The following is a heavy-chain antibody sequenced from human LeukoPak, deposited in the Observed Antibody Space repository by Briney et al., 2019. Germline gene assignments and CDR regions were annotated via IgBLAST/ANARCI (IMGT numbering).Heavy chain of an antibody. D-gene: IGHD3-22*01. CDR3: ARALGSSGYGWFDP. V-gene: IGHV4-31*03. CDR1: GGSISSGGYY. J-gene: IGHJ5*02. Sequence: PSQTLSLTCTVSGGSISSGGYYWSWIRQHPGEGLEWIGNTYYSGSTYYNPSLKSRLTISVDTSKNQFSLKLSSVTAADTAVYYCARALGSSGYGWFDPWGQGTLVTVSS. CDR2: TYYSGST.